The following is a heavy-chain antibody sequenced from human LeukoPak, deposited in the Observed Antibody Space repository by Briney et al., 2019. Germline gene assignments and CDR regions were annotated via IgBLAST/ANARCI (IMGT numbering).Heavy chain of an antibody. CDR2: ISYDGSNK. CDR1: GFTFSSYA. CDR3: ASLWFGDSYYFDY. V-gene: IGHV3-30-3*01. Sequence: PGGSLRLSCAASGFTFSSYAMHWVRQAPGKGLEWVAVISYDGSNKYYADSVKGRFTISRDNSKNTLYLQMNSLRAEDTAVYYCASLWFGDSYYFDYWGQGTLVTVSS. D-gene: IGHD3-10*01. J-gene: IGHJ4*02.